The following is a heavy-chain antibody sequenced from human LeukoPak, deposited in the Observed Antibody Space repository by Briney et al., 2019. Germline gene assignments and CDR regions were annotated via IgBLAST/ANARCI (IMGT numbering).Heavy chain of an antibody. CDR2: IWYDGSNK. D-gene: IGHD3-10*01. V-gene: IGHV3-33*06. J-gene: IGHJ6*03. CDR1: GFTFTSYG. Sequence: GGSLRLSCAPSGFTFTSYGMQSVRQAPGKGLEWVALIWYDGSNKYYADSVRGRFTISRDNSKNTLFLQMSSLRAEDTAVYYCAKPPRNLESYYYYMDVWDKGTTVTVSS. CDR3: AKPPRNLESYYYYMDV.